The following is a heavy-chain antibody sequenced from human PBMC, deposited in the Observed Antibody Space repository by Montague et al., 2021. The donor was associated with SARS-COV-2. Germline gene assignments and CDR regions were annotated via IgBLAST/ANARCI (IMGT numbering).Heavy chain of an antibody. CDR1: GGSISGFY. CDR3: ARLLRSCTNGVCRTYYYYALDV. J-gene: IGHJ6*02. Sequence: SETLSLTCTVSGGSISGFYWSWIRQPPGKGLEWIGYIYYSGSTKYNPSXXSRVAVSVDRSKNQASLKLTSVTAADTAVYYCARLLRSCTNGVCRTYYYYALDVWGQGTTVTVSS. CDR2: IYYSGST. V-gene: IGHV4-59*01. D-gene: IGHD2-8*01.